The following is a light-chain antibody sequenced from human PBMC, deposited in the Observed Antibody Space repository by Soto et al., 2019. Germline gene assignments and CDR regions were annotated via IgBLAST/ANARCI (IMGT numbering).Light chain of an antibody. J-gene: IGKJ1*01. CDR3: QQYSSYSTWT. CDR2: KAS. Sequence: DIQMTQSPSTLSASVGDRVTITCRASKSISSWLAWYQQKPGKAPKLLIYKASSLESGVPSRFSGSGSGTEFTLTISSLQPDDFATYFCQQYSSYSTWTFGQGTKVEIK. CDR1: KSISSW. V-gene: IGKV1-5*03.